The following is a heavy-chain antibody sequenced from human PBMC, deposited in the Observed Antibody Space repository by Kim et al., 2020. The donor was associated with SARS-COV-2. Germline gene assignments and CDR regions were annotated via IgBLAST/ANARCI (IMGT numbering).Heavy chain of an antibody. V-gene: IGHV1-69*13. D-gene: IGHD3-10*01. CDR2: IIPIFGTA. CDR1: GGTFSSYA. Sequence: SVKVSCKASGGTFSSYAISWVRQAPGQGLEWMGGIIPIFGTANYAQKFQGRVTITADESTSTAYMELSSLRSEDTAVYYCARERRPYGSGTLYGMDVWGQGTTVTVSS. CDR3: ARERRPYGSGTLYGMDV. J-gene: IGHJ6*02.